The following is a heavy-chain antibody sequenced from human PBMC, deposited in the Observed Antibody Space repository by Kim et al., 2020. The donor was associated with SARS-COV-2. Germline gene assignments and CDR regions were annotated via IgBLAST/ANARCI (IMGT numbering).Heavy chain of an antibody. J-gene: IGHJ4*02. V-gene: IGHV1-69*02. CDR1: GGTFSSYT. Sequence: SVKVSCKASGGTFSSYTISWVRQAPGQGLEWMGRIIPILGIANYAQKFQGRVTITADKSTSTAYMELSSLRSEDTAVYYCASGPKITMIVVALDYWGQGTLVTVSS. D-gene: IGHD3-22*01. CDR2: IIPILGIA. CDR3: ASGPKITMIVVALDY.